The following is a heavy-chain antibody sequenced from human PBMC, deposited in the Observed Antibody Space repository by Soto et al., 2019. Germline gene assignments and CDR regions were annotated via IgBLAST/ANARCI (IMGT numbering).Heavy chain of an antibody. CDR2: IKSKTDGGTT. D-gene: IGHD3-22*01. V-gene: IGHV3-15*07. J-gene: IGHJ3*02. Sequence: GGSLRLSCAASGFTFSNAWMNWVRQAPGKGLEWVGRIKSKTDGGTTDYAAPVKGRFTISRDDSKNTLYLQMNSLKTEDTAVYYCTTDLIYDSSGYYTTSPSDAFDIWGQGTMVTVSS. CDR1: GFTFSNAW. CDR3: TTDLIYDSSGYYTTSPSDAFDI.